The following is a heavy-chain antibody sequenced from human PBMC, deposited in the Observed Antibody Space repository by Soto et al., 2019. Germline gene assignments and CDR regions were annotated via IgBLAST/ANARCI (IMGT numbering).Heavy chain of an antibody. Sequence: GGSLRLSCAASGFTFSNYWMHWVRQAPGKGLVWVSHINRDGSTTTYADSVRGRFTISRDNAKNTLYLQMNSLRDEDTAVYYCTMDLTGRQDYWGQGALVTVSS. CDR2: INRDGSTT. D-gene: IGHD1-20*01. V-gene: IGHV3-74*01. CDR1: GFTFSNYW. CDR3: TMDLTGRQDY. J-gene: IGHJ4*01.